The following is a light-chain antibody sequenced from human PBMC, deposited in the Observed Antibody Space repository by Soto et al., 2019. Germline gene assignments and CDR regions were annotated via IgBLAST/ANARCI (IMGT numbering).Light chain of an antibody. V-gene: IGKV1-5*03. CDR2: KAS. CDR3: QQYNSYSSIT. Sequence: DDQMTQSPSTLSASVGDRVTITCRASQSISAWLAWYQQKPGKAPNLLIYKASTLESGVPSRFSGSGSGTEFTLTFSSLQPDDFATYYCQQYNSYSSITFGQGTRLE. CDR1: QSISAW. J-gene: IGKJ5*01.